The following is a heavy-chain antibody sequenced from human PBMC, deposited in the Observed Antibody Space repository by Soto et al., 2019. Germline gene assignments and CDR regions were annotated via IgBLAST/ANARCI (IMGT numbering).Heavy chain of an antibody. CDR3: ASTVNGVITPGWFDP. Sequence: QVQLVQSGAEVKKPGSSVKVSCKASGGTFSSYAISWVRQAPGQGLEWMGGIIPIFGTANYAQKFQGRVTIXXEXAXXTAYMELSSLRSEDTAVYYCASTVNGVITPGWFDPWGQGTLVTVSS. J-gene: IGHJ5*02. D-gene: IGHD3-10*01. V-gene: IGHV1-69*12. CDR1: GGTFSSYA. CDR2: IIPIFGTA.